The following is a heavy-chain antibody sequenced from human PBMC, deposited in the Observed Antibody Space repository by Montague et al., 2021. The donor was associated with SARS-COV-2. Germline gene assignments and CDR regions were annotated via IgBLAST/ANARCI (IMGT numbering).Heavy chain of an antibody. CDR3: ARHRNYGDQSLDNWFHP. D-gene: IGHD4-17*01. Sequence: SETLSLTCTVSGASTSCPNCFWSWIRQPPGKGLDWIGTIYKSGTTYYNPSLKSRLTLSIDTSKNQFSLKLTSVTAADTAVYYCARHRNYGDQSLDNWFHPWGQGTLGTVSS. CDR1: GASTSCPNCF. CDR2: IYKSGTT. V-gene: IGHV4-39*01. J-gene: IGHJ5*02.